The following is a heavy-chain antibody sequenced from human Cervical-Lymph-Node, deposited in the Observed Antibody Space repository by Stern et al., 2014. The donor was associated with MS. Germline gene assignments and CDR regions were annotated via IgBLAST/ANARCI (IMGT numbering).Heavy chain of an antibody. CDR3: ARDRGSCSGGSCYSEDWFDP. CDR2: IIPIFGST. CDR1: GGTFRSYA. Sequence: VQLVESGAEVKKPGSSVKVSCKASGGTFRSYAFTWVRQAPGQGLEWMGGIIPIFGSTDCALKFQGRVTITANESTSTVYLQLSSLKSEDTAVYYCARDRGSCSGGSCYSEDWFDPWGQGTLVTVSS. D-gene: IGHD2-15*01. V-gene: IGHV1-69*01. J-gene: IGHJ5*02.